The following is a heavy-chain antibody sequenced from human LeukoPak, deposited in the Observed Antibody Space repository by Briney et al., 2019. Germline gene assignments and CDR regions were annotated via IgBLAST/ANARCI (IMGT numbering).Heavy chain of an antibody. CDR3: ARESGQWLVPYYYYGMDV. CDR1: GYTFTGYY. D-gene: IGHD6-19*01. J-gene: IGHJ6*02. Sequence: ASVKVSCKASGYTFTGYYMHWVRQAPGQGLEWMGWINPNSGGTNYAQKFQGWVTMTRDTSISTAYMELSRLRSDDTAVYYCARESGQWLVPYYYYGMDVWGQGTTVTVSS. V-gene: IGHV1-2*04. CDR2: INPNSGGT.